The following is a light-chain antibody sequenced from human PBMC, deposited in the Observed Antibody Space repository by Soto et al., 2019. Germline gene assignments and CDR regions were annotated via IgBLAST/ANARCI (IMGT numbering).Light chain of an antibody. Sequence: EIGLSQSSATLSLSPGERATLSCRASQSLRNNYLAWYQQKPGQTPRLLIHSASSRATGIPDRFSGSGSGTDFTLTISRLEPGDFAVYYCQQFNNSPLTFGGGTKVDIK. J-gene: IGKJ4*01. V-gene: IGKV3-20*01. CDR3: QQFNNSPLT. CDR2: SAS. CDR1: QSLRNNY.